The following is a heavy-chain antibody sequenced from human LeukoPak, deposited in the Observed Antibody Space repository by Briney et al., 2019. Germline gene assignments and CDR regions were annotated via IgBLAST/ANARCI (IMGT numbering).Heavy chain of an antibody. D-gene: IGHD4-11*01. J-gene: IGHJ6*03. V-gene: IGHV3-20*04. CDR2: INWNGGST. CDR3: ARARGVTTRDYYYYYMDV. Sequence: GGSLRLSCAASGFTFDDYGMSWVRQAPGKGLEWVSGINWNGGSTGYADSVKGRFTISRDNAKNSLYLQMNSLRAEDTALYYCARARGVTTRDYYYYYMDVWGKGTTVTVSS. CDR1: GFTFDDYG.